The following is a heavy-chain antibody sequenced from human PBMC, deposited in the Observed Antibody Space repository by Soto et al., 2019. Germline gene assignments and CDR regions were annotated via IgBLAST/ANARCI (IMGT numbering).Heavy chain of an antibody. D-gene: IGHD6-13*01. Sequence: QVQLQESGPGLVKPSQTLSLTCTVSGGSISSGNYYWSWIRQHPGKGLEWIGYIYYSGSTSYNPSHKSRLPISVDTSKNPFSLKLSSVTAADTAVYYCARVFSDSSSFFDPWGQGTLVTVSS. CDR3: ARVFSDSSSFFDP. CDR1: GGSISSGNYY. V-gene: IGHV4-31*03. J-gene: IGHJ5*02. CDR2: IYYSGST.